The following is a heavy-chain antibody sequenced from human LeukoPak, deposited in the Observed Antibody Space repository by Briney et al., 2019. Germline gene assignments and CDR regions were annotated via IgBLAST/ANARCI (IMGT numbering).Heavy chain of an antibody. Sequence: VASVKLSCKASGYTFTNYHINWVRHASGQGLEWMTWINPDTGDKGYARKFQDRVTITTDTSISTAYMELSSPSSEDAAVYFCARTTSMTASGYDYWGQGTLVTVSS. CDR2: INPDTGDK. CDR1: GYTFTNYH. J-gene: IGHJ4*02. V-gene: IGHV1-8*03. CDR3: ARTTSMTASGYDY. D-gene: IGHD2-21*02.